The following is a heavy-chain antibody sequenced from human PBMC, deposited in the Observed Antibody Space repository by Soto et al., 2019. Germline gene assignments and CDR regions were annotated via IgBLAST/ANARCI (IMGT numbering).Heavy chain of an antibody. CDR2: INSDGSST. CDR1: GFTFSSYW. V-gene: IGHV3-74*01. CDR3: ARAPTTLWFGELHYYYYGMDV. D-gene: IGHD3-10*01. J-gene: IGHJ6*02. Sequence: GGSLRLSCAASGFTFSSYWMHWVRQAPGKGLVWVSRINSDGSSTSYADSVKGRFTISRDNAKNTLYLQMNSLRAEDTAVYYCARAPTTLWFGELHYYYYGMDVWGQGTTVTVSS.